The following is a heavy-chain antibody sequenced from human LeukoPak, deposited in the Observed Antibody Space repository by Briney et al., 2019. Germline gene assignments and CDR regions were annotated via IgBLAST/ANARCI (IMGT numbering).Heavy chain of an antibody. CDR3: ATLELPPSTAAVAC. V-gene: IGHV1-24*01. CDR1: GYTLSELS. D-gene: IGHD6-13*01. CDR2: FVLEDGER. Sequence: GASVKVSCKVSGYTLSELSIHWVRQGPGKGLEWMAGFVLEDGERIYAQKFRGRVRVTEDTSTDTAYMELSSLRSEDTAVYYCATLELPPSTAAVACWGQGTLVTVSS. J-gene: IGHJ4*02.